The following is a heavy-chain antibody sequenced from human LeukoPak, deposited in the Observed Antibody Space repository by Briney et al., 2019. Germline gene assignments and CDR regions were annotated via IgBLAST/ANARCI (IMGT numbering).Heavy chain of an antibody. D-gene: IGHD6-13*01. Sequence: GGSLRLSCAASGFTFSSYGMHWVRQAPGKGLEWVAFIRYDGSNKYYVDSVKGRFTISRDNSKNTLYLQMNSLRAEDTAVYYCATGSSSSWYGRLDYWGQGTLVTISS. CDR2: IRYDGSNK. CDR3: ATGSSSSWYGRLDY. CDR1: GFTFSSYG. J-gene: IGHJ4*02. V-gene: IGHV3-30*02.